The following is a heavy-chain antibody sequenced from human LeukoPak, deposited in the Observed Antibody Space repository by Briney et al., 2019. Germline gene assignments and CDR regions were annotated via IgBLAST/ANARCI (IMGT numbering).Heavy chain of an antibody. CDR3: ARDEGELFDP. D-gene: IGHD1-7*01. CDR2: FSGSGGTT. Sequence: GGSLRLSCAASGFTFSSYAMNWVRQAPGRGLEWVSGFSGSGGTTYYADSVKGRFTISRDNAKNSLYLQMNSLRAEDTAVYYCARDEGELFDPWGQGTLVTVSS. CDR1: GFTFSSYA. J-gene: IGHJ5*02. V-gene: IGHV3-23*01.